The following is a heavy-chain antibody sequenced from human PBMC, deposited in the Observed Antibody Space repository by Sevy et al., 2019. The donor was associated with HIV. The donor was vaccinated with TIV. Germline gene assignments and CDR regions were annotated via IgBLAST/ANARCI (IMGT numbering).Heavy chain of an antibody. V-gene: IGHV4-39*01. CDR2: IYYSGST. D-gene: IGHD6-13*01. CDR3: ARHRSSSWYYFLYGMDV. J-gene: IGHJ6*01. Sequence: SETLSLTCTVSGGSISSSSYYWGWVRQPPGKGLEWIGSIYYSGSTYYNPSLKSRVTISVDTSKNQFSLKLSSVTAADTAVYYCARHRSSSWYYFLYGMDVWGQGTTVTVSS. CDR1: GGSISSSSYY.